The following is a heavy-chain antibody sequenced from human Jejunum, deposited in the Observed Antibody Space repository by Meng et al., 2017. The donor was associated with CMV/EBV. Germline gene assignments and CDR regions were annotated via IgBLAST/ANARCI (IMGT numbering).Heavy chain of an antibody. CDR3: LRGSGGSV. D-gene: IGHD3-10*01. CDR1: VDSTTNHNW. V-gene: IGHV4-4*02. J-gene: IGHJ1*01. Sequence: VELRASGPALAKPSAVLYPPCVGSVDSTTNHNWWAWVRQPPGKGLEWIGEIPHRGSSAYTPSLKSRVSMSIDKSKNQFSLKLTSVTAADTAVYHCLRGSGGSVWGQGTLVTVSS. CDR2: IPHRGSS.